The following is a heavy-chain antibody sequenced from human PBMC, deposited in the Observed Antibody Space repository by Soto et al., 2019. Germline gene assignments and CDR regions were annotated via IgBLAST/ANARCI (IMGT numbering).Heavy chain of an antibody. CDR1: RGSISSGGYY. V-gene: IGHV4-31*03. D-gene: IGHD1-26*01. J-gene: IGHJ4*02. Sequence: QVQLQESGPGLVKPSQTLSLTCTVSRGSISSGGYYWSWIRQHPGKGLEWIGYIFYSGSTSYNPSLKSRLTMSVATSKNQFSLKLSPVTAADTAVYYCARIYSWELLGVFDYWGQGTLVTVSS. CDR2: IFYSGST. CDR3: ARIYSWELLGVFDY.